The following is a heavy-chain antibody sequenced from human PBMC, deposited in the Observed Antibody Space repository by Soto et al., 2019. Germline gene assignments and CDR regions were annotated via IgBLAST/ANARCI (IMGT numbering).Heavy chain of an antibody. V-gene: IGHV3-15*01. Sequence: EVQLVESGGGFVQPGGSLRLSCVASRFSFTNAWMSWVRQAPGKGPEWVGRIKSKTDGGTADYAAPVKGRFTISRDDSQNTLYLHMDSLKTEATALYHCSTDIGIYGLDMWGQGTTVTVSS. CDR2: IKSKTDGGTA. D-gene: IGHD1-26*01. CDR1: RFSFTNAW. CDR3: STDIGIYGLDM. J-gene: IGHJ6*02.